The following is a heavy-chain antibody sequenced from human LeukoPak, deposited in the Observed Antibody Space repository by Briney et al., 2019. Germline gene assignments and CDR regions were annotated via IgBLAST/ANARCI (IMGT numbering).Heavy chain of an antibody. Sequence: PSETLSLTCTVSGGSISSSSYYWGWIRQPPGKGLEWIGEINHSGSTNYNPSLKSRVTISVDTSKNQFSLKLSSVTAADTAVYYCARSPPRWLQLDHDAFDIWGQGTMVTVSS. CDR3: ARSPPRWLQLDHDAFDI. D-gene: IGHD5-24*01. CDR2: INHSGST. J-gene: IGHJ3*02. V-gene: IGHV4-39*07. CDR1: GGSISSSSYY.